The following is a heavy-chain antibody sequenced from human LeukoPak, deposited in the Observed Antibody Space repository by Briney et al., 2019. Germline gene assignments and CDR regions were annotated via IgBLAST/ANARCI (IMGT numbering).Heavy chain of an antibody. CDR1: GCTFSSYA. D-gene: IGHD1-26*01. CDR3: ARVGALDAFDI. Sequence: GASVKVSCKASGCTFSSYAISWGRQAPGQGLEWMGGIIPIFGKANYAQKFPGRVTITADKSTSTAYMELSSLRSEDTAVYYCARVGALDAFDIWGQGTMVTVSS. CDR2: IIPIFGKA. J-gene: IGHJ3*02. V-gene: IGHV1-69*06.